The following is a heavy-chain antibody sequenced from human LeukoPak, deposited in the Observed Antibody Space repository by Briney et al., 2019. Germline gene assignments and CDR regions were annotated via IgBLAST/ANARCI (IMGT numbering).Heavy chain of an antibody. CDR2: IYHSGST. Sequence: SETLSLTCTVSGGSISSGYYYWAWIRQSSGKGLEWIGYIYHSGSTYYNPSLKSRVTISVDRSKNQFSLKLSSVAAADTAVYYCARGSPDYYDSSGKSFDYWGQGTLVTVSS. J-gene: IGHJ4*02. CDR3: ARGSPDYYDSSGKSFDY. V-gene: IGHV4-30-2*06. CDR1: GGSISSGYYY. D-gene: IGHD3-22*01.